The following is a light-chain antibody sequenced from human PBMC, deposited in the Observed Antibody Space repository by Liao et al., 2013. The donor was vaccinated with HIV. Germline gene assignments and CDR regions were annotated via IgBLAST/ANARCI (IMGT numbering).Light chain of an antibody. V-gene: IGLV3-21*01. CDR1: NIGSKT. Sequence: SYVLTQPPSVSVAPGKTARIPCGGNNIGSKTVHWYQQKPGQAPVLVIYYDSDRPSGIPERFSGSNSGNTATLTISRVEAGDEADYYCQVWDRSSDHWVFGGGTKLTVL. J-gene: IGLJ3*02. CDR3: QVWDRSSDHWV. CDR2: YDS.